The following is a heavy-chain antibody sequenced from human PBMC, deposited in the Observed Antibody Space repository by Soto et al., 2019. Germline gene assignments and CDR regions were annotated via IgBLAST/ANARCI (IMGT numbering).Heavy chain of an antibody. D-gene: IGHD1-7*01. Sequence: QVQLEESGGGVVQPGRSLRLSCAASGFTFSSYGMHWVRQAPGKGLEWVAVIWYDGSNKYYADSVKGRFTISRDNSKNTLYLQMNSLRAEDTAVYYCARYNWNYVGEGFDYWGQGTLVTVSS. J-gene: IGHJ4*02. CDR1: GFTFSSYG. V-gene: IGHV3-33*01. CDR2: IWYDGSNK. CDR3: ARYNWNYVGEGFDY.